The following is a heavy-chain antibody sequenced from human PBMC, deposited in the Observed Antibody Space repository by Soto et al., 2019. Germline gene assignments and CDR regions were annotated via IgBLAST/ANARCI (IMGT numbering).Heavy chain of an antibody. CDR1: GGSFSGYY. CDR2: INHSGST. V-gene: IGHV4-34*01. J-gene: IGHJ5*02. D-gene: IGHD3-3*01. Sequence: SETLSLTCAVYGGSFSGYYWSWIRQPPGKGLEWIGEINHSGSTNYNPSLKSRVTISVDTSKNQFSLKLSSVTAADTAVYYCARGGGVLRFFATNWFDPWGQGTLVTVSS. CDR3: ARGGGVLRFFATNWFDP.